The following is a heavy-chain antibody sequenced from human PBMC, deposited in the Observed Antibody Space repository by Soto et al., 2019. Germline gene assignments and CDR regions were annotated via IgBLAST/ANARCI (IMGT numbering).Heavy chain of an antibody. J-gene: IGHJ6*02. Sequence: QVQLMQSGAEVRKPGSSVTVSCKASGGTFSSNPISWVRQAPGQGLEWMGGIIPIFATPHYARRFLDRVTLTEDRSTSTAYMELTGLTSEDTAIYYCARDLSAVKRFESFKYYRMDVWGQGTTVTVS. CDR3: ARDLSAVKRFESFKYYRMDV. D-gene: IGHD3-3*01. V-gene: IGHV1-69*06. CDR2: IIPIFATP. CDR1: GGTFSSNP.